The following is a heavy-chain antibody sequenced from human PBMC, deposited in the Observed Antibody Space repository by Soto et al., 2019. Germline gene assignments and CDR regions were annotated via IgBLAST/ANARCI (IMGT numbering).Heavy chain of an antibody. CDR3: ARDQYDFRSGSYYYAMEV. CDR2: IYYTGST. D-gene: IGHD3-3*01. V-gene: IGHV4-61*01. Sequence: PSETLSLTCTWSGVSVSSESHYWSWILQTPGKVLEWIGYIYYTGSTDYNPALKGRVTMSVDTSRDQVSLRLRSVTRADTAVYYCARDQYDFRSGSYYYAMEVWGQGTKVTVSS. J-gene: IGHJ6*02. CDR1: GVSVSSESHY.